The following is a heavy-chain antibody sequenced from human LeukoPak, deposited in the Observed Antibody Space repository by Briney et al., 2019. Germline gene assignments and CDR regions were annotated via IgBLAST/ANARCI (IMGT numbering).Heavy chain of an antibody. CDR2: IYPGDSDT. J-gene: IGHJ4*02. CDR1: GCLFTSYW. D-gene: IGHD3-10*01. V-gene: IGHV5-51*01. CDR3: ARQGGWFGELSASTDY. Sequence: GESLQISWQGSGCLFTSYWIGWVRQLPGKGLEWMGIIYPGDSDTRYSPSFQGQVTISADKSISTPYLQWSSLKASDTAMYYCARQGGWFGELSASTDYWGQGTLVTVSS.